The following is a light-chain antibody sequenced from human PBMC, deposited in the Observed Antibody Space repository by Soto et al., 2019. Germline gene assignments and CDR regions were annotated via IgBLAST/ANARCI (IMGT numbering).Light chain of an antibody. CDR3: SSYTSSSTLGAV. V-gene: IGLV2-14*01. J-gene: IGLJ2*01. CDR2: DVS. CDR1: SSDVGGYNY. Sequence: QSALTQPASVSGSPGQSITISCTGTSSDVGGYNYVSWYQQHPGKAPKLMIYDVSNWPSGVSNRFSGSKSGNTASLTISGLQAEDEADYYCSSYTSSSTLGAVFGGGTKLTVL.